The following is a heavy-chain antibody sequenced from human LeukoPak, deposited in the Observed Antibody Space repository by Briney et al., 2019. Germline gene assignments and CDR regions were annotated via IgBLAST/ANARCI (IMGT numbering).Heavy chain of an antibody. CDR1: GFSVGSND. V-gene: IGHV3-66*01. J-gene: IGHJ5*02. D-gene: IGHD5-12*01. CDR3: AKDPSGYSGSNWFDP. CDR2: IYSGGRT. Sequence: GGSLRLSCAASGFSVGSNDINWVRQAPGKGLEWVSVIYSGGRTYYADSVKGRFTISRDSSENTLHLQINSLRAEDTAVYYCAKDPSGYSGSNWFDPWGQGTLVTVSS.